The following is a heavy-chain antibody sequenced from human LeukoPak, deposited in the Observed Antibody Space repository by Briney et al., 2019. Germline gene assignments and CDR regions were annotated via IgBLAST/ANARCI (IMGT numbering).Heavy chain of an antibody. V-gene: IGHV5-51*01. CDR1: GYIFTSYW. D-gene: IGHD6-13*01. J-gene: IGHJ4*02. Sequence: GESLKISCKGSGYIFTSYWIGWVRQMPGKGLEWMGIIYPGESDTRYSPSFQGQVTISADKSISTAFLQWSSLKTPDTAMYYCARPGRSSDSWYYFDYWGQGTLVTVSS. CDR2: IYPGESDT. CDR3: ARPGRSSDSWYYFDY.